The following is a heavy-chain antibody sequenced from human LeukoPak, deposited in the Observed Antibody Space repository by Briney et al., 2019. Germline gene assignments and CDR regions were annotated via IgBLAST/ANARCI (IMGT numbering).Heavy chain of an antibody. D-gene: IGHD6-13*01. Sequence: GGSLRLSCAASGFTFSSYAMSWVRQAPGRGLEWVSAISGSGGSTYYADSVKGRFTISRDNSKNTLYLQMNSLRAEDTAVYYCARNLRGTLAGIDYWGQGTLVTVSS. V-gene: IGHV3-23*01. CDR3: ARNLRGTLAGIDY. CDR1: GFTFSSYA. CDR2: ISGSGGST. J-gene: IGHJ4*02.